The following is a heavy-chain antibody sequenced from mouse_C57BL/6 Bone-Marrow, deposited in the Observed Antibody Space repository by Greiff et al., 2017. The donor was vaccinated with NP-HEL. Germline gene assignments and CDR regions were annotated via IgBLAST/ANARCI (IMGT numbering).Heavy chain of an antibody. D-gene: IGHD1-1*01. CDR2: IYPGDGDT. Sequence: QVQLQQSGPELVKPGASVKISCKASGYAFSSSWMNWVKQRPGKGLEWIGRIYPGDGDTNYNGKFKGKATLTADKSSSTAYMQLSSLTSEDSAVYFCARWHVFITSVVATRYYAMDYWGQGTSVTVSS. J-gene: IGHJ4*01. CDR3: ARWHVFITSVVATRYYAMDY. V-gene: IGHV1-82*01. CDR1: GYAFSSSW.